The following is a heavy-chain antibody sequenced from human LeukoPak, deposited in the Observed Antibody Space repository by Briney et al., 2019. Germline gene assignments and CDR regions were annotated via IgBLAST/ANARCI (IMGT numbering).Heavy chain of an antibody. V-gene: IGHV3-23*01. CDR1: GFTFSTYA. CDR2: ISGEGGNT. J-gene: IGHJ3*02. D-gene: IGHD3-22*01. CDR3: AKGSGYYSRDAFDI. Sequence: GGSLRLSCAASGFTFSTYAMTWVRQAPGKGLEWVSTISGEGGNTYYADSVKGRFAISRDSSKNTLYLQMNSLRAEDTAVYYCAKGSGYYSRDAFDIWGQGTMVTVSS.